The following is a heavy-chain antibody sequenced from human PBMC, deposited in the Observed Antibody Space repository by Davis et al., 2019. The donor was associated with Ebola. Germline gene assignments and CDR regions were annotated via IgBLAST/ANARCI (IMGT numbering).Heavy chain of an antibody. CDR2: IYYTGST. V-gene: IGHV4-34*01. D-gene: IGHD1-1*01. J-gene: IGHJ4*02. CDR1: GGSFSGYY. Sequence: MPSETLSLTCAVYGGSFSGYYWSWIRQPPGKGLEWIGSIYYTGSTYYNPSLKSRVTISVDTSKNQFSLKLSSVTAADTAVYYCGYNGFDFWGQGTLVTVSS. CDR3: GYNGFDF.